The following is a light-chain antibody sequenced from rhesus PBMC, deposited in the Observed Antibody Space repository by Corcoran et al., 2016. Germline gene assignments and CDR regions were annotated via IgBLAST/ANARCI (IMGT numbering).Light chain of an antibody. J-gene: IGKJ2*01. CDR3: QHNYGTPMYS. Sequence: DIQMTQSPSSLSASVGDRVTITCRASENVNNYLHWYQQKPRKAPKLMIYKASTLQSGVASRFSVSGSGTEYTCTISSRQSEDVATYYCQHNYGTPMYSFGQGTKVEIK. CDR2: KAS. CDR1: ENVNNY. V-gene: IGKV1-74*01.